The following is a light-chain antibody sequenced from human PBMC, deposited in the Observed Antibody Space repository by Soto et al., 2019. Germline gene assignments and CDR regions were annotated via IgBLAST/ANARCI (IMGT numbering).Light chain of an antibody. J-gene: IGKJ5*01. CDR1: QSVSSSY. CDR2: GAS. CDR3: HQYGSSPLIT. V-gene: IGKV3-20*01. Sequence: EIVLTQSPGTLSLSPGERATLSCRASQSVSSSYLAWYQQKPGQAPRLLIYGASSRATGIPDRFSGSGSGTDFTLTISRLEPEDFAVYYCHQYGSSPLITFGKGSRLEIK.